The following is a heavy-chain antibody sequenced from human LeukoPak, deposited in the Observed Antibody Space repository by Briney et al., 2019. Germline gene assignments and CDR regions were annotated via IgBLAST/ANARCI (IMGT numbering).Heavy chain of an antibody. CDR2: ISSSGSTI. CDR1: GFTFSDFY. D-gene: IGHD3-22*01. Sequence: GGSLRLSCAASGFTFSDFYMSWIRQAPGKGLEWVSYISSSGSTIYYADSVKGRFTISRDNAKNSLYLQVNSLRAEDTAVYYCASTADLYYYDSSGYYEILGYAMDVWGQGTTVTVSS. CDR3: ASTADLYYYDSSGYYEILGYAMDV. V-gene: IGHV3-11*01. J-gene: IGHJ6*02.